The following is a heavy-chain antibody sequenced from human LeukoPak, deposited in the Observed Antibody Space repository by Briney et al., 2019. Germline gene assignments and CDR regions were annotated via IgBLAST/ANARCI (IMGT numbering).Heavy chain of an antibody. D-gene: IGHD1-20*01. CDR2: ISNSGGST. Sequence: GGSLRLSCTASGFTFNIYIMNWVRQAPGKGLEWVSAISNSGGSTDYADSVKGRLTISRDNSKNRLYLQMNSLRAEDTAVYYCAKTMFNWNQALDSWGQGTLVTVSS. V-gene: IGHV3-23*01. J-gene: IGHJ4*02. CDR3: AKTMFNWNQALDS. CDR1: GFTFNIYI.